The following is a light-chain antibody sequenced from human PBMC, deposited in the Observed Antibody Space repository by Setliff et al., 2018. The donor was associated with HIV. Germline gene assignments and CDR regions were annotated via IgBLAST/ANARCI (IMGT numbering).Light chain of an antibody. Sequence: QSALTQPASVSGSPGQSIPISCTGTSSDVGSYNLVSWYQQHPGKAPKLMIYEVSKRPSGVSNRFSGSKSGNTASLTISGLQAEDEAHYYCCSYAGSSDVFGGGTKVTVL. V-gene: IGLV2-23*02. CDR2: EVS. CDR1: SSDVGSYNL. CDR3: CSYAGSSDV. J-gene: IGLJ2*01.